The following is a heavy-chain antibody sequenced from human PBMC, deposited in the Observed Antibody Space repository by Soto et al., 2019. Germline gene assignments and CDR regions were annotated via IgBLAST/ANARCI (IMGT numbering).Heavy chain of an antibody. CDR3: ARDDYYI. CDR2: INAGNGNR. CDR1: GYTFTSYA. D-gene: IGHD3-16*01. V-gene: IGHV1-3*01. J-gene: IGHJ3*02. Sequence: ASVKVSCKASGYTFTSYAMHWVRQAPGQRLEWMVWINAGNGNRKYSQKLQGRVTITRDTSASTAYMELSSLRSEDTAVYYCARDDYYIWGQGTMVTVSS.